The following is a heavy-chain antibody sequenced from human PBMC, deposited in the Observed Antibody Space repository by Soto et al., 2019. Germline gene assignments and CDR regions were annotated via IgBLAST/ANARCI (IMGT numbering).Heavy chain of an antibody. CDR1: GGSITSGGYY. Sequence: SETLSLTCTVSGGSITSGGYYWSWIRQHPGKGLEWIGYIFYSGTTYSNPSLQSRVTISVDTSKNQFSLKLTSVTAADTAVYYCARGVGFGYYYYHMDLWGQGTTVTVYS. V-gene: IGHV4-31*03. J-gene: IGHJ6*02. D-gene: IGHD3-10*01. CDR3: ARGVGFGYYYYHMDL. CDR2: IFYSGTT.